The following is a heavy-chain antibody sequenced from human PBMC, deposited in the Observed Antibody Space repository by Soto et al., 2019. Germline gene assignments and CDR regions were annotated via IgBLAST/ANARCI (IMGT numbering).Heavy chain of an antibody. CDR3: AGSGATRFDH. CDR1: GDSISSSYW. Sequence: QVQLQESGPGLVKPSGTLSLTCAVSGDSISSSYWWNWVRQPPGKGLQWIGEIYHDGTTNYNPSLKSRVTRSLEKPKNQFSLRLKSVTAADTAMYSCAGSGATRFDHWGKGTLVTVSS. CDR2: IYHDGTT. D-gene: IGHD5-12*01. V-gene: IGHV4-4*02. J-gene: IGHJ4*02.